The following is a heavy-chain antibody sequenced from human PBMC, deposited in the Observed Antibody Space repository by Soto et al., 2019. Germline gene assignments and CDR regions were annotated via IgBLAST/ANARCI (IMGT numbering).Heavy chain of an antibody. CDR2: ISGGGNA. D-gene: IGHD2-2*01. J-gene: IGHJ4*02. Sequence: GGCLRLSCAASGFTVSGIYMSWLRQGPGKGLEWVSIISGGGNAYYEDSVKGRFTITRDNSKNTLYLQMTSLRVDDTAVYYCAREGPDCTTTSCYQRGFDYWGQGTLVTVSS. CDR1: GFTVSGIY. V-gene: IGHV3-66*01. CDR3: AREGPDCTTTSCYQRGFDY.